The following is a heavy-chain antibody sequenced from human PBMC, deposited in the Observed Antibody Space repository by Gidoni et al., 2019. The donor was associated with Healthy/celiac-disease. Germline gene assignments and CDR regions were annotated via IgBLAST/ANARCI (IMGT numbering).Heavy chain of an antibody. CDR2: SSSSSSTI. V-gene: IGHV3-48*01. J-gene: IGHJ3*02. CDR1: GFTFSIYS. Sequence: EVQLVESGGGLVQPGGSLRLSWAASGFTFSIYSMNWVRQAPGKGLEWVSYSSSSSSTIYYADSVKGRFTISRDNAKNSLYLQMNSLRAEDTAVYYCARVQIQSYYYDSSGWADAFDIWGQGTMVTVSS. CDR3: ARVQIQSYYYDSSGWADAFDI. D-gene: IGHD3-22*01.